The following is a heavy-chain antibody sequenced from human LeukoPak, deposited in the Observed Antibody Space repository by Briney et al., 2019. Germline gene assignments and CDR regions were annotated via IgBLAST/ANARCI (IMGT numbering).Heavy chain of an antibody. V-gene: IGHV4-4*07. Sequence: SETLSLTCTVSGGSISSYYWSWIRQPAGKVLEWIGRIYTSGSTNYNPSLKSRVTMSVDTSKNQFSLKLSSVTAADTAVYYCARGVVAATSLYYYYYYMDVWGKGTTVTVSS. CDR2: IYTSGST. J-gene: IGHJ6*03. D-gene: IGHD2-15*01. CDR3: ARGVVAATSLYYYYYYMDV. CDR1: GGSISSYY.